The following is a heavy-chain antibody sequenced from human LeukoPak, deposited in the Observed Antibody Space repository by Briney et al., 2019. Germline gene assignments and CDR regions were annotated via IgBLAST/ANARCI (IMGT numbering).Heavy chain of an antibody. CDR2: IYTSGST. V-gene: IGHV4-4*09. Sequence: PSETLSLTCTVSGGSISSYYWSWIRQPPGKGLEWIGYIYTSGSTNYNPSLKSRVTISVDTSKNQFSLKLSSVTAADTAVYYCAKYSSSPNYYYYMDVWGKGTTVTVPS. D-gene: IGHD6-6*01. J-gene: IGHJ6*03. CDR3: AKYSSSPNYYYYMDV. CDR1: GGSISSYY.